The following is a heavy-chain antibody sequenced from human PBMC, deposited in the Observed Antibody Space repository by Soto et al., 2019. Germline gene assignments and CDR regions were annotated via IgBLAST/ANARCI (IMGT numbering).Heavy chain of an antibody. Sequence: QITLKESGPTLVKPTQTLTLTCTFSGFSLSTSGVGVGWIRQPPGKALEWLALIYWDDDKRYSPSLKSRLTILHATSHNQVVLTMTNMDPVDTATYFCAHSSYGHKWFAPWGQGTLVTVSS. CDR1: GFSLSTSGVG. V-gene: IGHV2-5*02. CDR3: AHSSYGHKWFAP. CDR2: IYWDDDK. D-gene: IGHD3-16*01. J-gene: IGHJ5*02.